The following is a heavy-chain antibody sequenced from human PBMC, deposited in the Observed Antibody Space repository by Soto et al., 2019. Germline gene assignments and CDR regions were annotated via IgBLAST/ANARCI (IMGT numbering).Heavy chain of an antibody. Sequence: PGGSLRLSCAASGFTFTRYSMNWVRQAPGKGLEWVSSISSTTNYIYYGDSMKGRFTISRDNAKNSLYLEMNSLKASDTAMYYCARSLRGYYYYGMDVWGQGTTVTRLL. CDR3: ARSLRGYYYYGMDV. V-gene: IGHV3-21*04. CDR2: ISSTTNYI. D-gene: IGHD3-16*01. CDR1: GFTFTRYS. J-gene: IGHJ6*02.